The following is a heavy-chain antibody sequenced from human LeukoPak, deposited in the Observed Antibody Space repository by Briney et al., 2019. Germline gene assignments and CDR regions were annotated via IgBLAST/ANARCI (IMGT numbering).Heavy chain of an antibody. D-gene: IGHD3-22*01. CDR3: ARGPYYYDSSGCYYQYYFDY. V-gene: IGHV4-34*01. J-gene: IGHJ4*02. CDR2: INHSGST. CDR1: GGSFSGYY. Sequence: SETLSLTCAVYGGSFSGYYWSWIRQPPGKGLEWIGEINHSGSTNYNPSLKSRVTISVDTSKNQFSLKLSSVTAADTAVYYCARGPYYYDSSGCYYQYYFDYWGQGTLVTVSS.